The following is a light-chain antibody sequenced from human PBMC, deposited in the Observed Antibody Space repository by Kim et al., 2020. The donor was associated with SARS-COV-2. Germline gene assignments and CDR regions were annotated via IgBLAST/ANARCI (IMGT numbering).Light chain of an antibody. CDR3: QSYDSNLGGAV. CDR1: GSNFGSDYV. J-gene: IGLJ3*02. V-gene: IGLV1-40*01. CDR2: SND. Sequence: QRVTISCFGTGSNFGSDYVVHWYHQLPGAAPKVVIYSNDQRPSGVPDRFSGSQSGPSASLAITGLQPDDEGYYYCQSYDSNLGGAVFGGGTQLTVL.